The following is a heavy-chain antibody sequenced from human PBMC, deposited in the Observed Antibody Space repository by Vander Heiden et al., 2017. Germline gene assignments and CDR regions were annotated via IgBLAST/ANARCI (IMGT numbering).Heavy chain of an antibody. CDR3: ARKNTAMVHYYYGMDV. V-gene: IGHV3-33*01. Sequence: QVQLVESGGGLVQPGRSLRLSCAASGFTFSSYGMHWVRQAPGKGLEWVAVIWYDGSNKYYADSVKGRFTISRDNSKNTLYLQMNSLRAEDTAVYYCARKNTAMVHYYYGMDVWGQGTTVTVSS. CDR1: GFTFSSYG. CDR2: IWYDGSNK. J-gene: IGHJ6*02. D-gene: IGHD5-18*01.